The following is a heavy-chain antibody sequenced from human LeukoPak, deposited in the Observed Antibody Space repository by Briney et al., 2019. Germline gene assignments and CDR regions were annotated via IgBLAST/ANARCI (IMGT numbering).Heavy chain of an antibody. D-gene: IGHD6-19*01. CDR2: INPNSGGT. CDR1: GYTFTGYY. J-gene: IGHJ5*02. CDR3: ARDRGHSSGSRSSWFDP. V-gene: IGHV1-2*02. Sequence: ASVKVSCKASGYTFTGYYMHWVRQAPGQGLEWMGWINPNSGGTNYAQKFQGRVTMTRDTSISTAYMELSRLRSDDTAVYYCARDRGHSSGSRSSWFDPWGQGTLVTVSS.